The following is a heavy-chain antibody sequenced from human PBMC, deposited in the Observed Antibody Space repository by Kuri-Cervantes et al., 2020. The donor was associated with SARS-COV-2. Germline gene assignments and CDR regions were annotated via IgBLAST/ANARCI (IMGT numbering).Heavy chain of an antibody. CDR2: ISWNSGSI. CDR1: GFTFDDYA. D-gene: IGHD3-10*01. Sequence: SLKISCAASGFTFDDYAMHWVRQAPGKGLEWVSGISWNSGSIGYADSVKGRFTISRDNAKNSLYLQMNSLRAEDMALHYCAKDSVSYYYGSGSFILDYWGQGTLVTVSS. V-gene: IGHV3-9*03. CDR3: AKDSVSYYYGSGSFILDY. J-gene: IGHJ4*02.